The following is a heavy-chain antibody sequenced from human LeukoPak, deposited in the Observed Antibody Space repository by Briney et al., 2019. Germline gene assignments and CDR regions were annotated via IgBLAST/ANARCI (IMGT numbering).Heavy chain of an antibody. CDR2: IYHSGST. V-gene: IGHV4-4*02. Sequence: PSGTLSLTCAVSGGSISSSNWWSWVRQPPGKGLEWIGEIYHSGSTNYNPSLKSRVTISVDKSKNQFSLKLSSVAAADTAVYYCARVVGATHPSVDPWGQGTLVTVSS. D-gene: IGHD1-26*01. CDR1: GGSISSSNW. J-gene: IGHJ5*02. CDR3: ARVVGATHPSVDP.